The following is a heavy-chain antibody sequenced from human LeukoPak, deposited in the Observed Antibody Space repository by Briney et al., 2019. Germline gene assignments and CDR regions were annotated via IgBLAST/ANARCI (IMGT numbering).Heavy chain of an antibody. CDR2: ISSSSSSYI. CDR1: GFTFSSYN. CDR3: AKVTGGDMITYGGLDY. V-gene: IGHV3-21*04. Sequence: PGGSLRLSCAASGFTFSSYNMNWVRQAPGTGLEWVSSISSSSSSYIYYADSLKGRFTISRDNSKNTLYLQMNSLRAEDTAIYYCAKVTGGDMITYGGLDYWGQGTLVTVSS. J-gene: IGHJ4*02. D-gene: IGHD3-16*01.